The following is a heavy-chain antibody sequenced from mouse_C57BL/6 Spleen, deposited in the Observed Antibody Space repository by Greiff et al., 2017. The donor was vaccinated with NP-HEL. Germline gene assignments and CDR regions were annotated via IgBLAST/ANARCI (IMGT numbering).Heavy chain of an antibody. CDR2: ISYDGSN. V-gene: IGHV3-6*01. Sequence: EVKLVESGPGLVKPSQSLSLTCSVTGYSITSGYYWNWIRQFPGNKLEWMGYISYDGSNNYNPSLKNRISITRDTSKNQFFLKLNSVTTEDTATYYCAREGDLAYWGQGTLVTVSA. D-gene: IGHD2-13*01. CDR1: GYSITSGYY. J-gene: IGHJ3*01. CDR3: AREGDLAY.